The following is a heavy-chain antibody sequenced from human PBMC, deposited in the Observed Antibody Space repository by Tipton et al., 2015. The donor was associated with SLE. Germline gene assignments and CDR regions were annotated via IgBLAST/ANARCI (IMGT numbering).Heavy chain of an antibody. J-gene: IGHJ4*02. CDR3: ARLSGKFDY. D-gene: IGHD6-25*01. Sequence: SLRLSCTGSGFTFSSHAMHWVRQAPGKGLEWLAIIWYDGTTRYYSDSVKGRFTISRDNSNNMVYLQMNSLRAEDTAVYYCARLSGKFDYWGQGTLVTVSS. V-gene: IGHV3-33*01. CDR1: GFTFSSHA. CDR2: IWYDGTTR.